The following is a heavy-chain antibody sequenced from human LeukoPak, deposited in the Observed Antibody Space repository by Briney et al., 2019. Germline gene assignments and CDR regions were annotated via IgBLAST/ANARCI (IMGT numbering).Heavy chain of an antibody. J-gene: IGHJ6*03. CDR2: IYYSGST. D-gene: IGHD1-26*01. Sequence: SETLSLTCTVSGGSISSYYWSWIRQTPGKGLEWIGYIYYSGSTNYNPSLKSRVTISVDTSKNQFSLKLSSVTAADTAVYYCARDRYSGSFPGYSYMDVWGKGTTVTVSS. V-gene: IGHV4-59*01. CDR1: GGSISSYY. CDR3: ARDRYSGSFPGYSYMDV.